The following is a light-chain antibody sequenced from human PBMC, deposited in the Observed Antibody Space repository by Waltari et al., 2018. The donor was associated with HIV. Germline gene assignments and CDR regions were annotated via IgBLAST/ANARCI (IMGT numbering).Light chain of an antibody. J-gene: IGLJ3*02. CDR1: NPNIGSNS. CDR3: ASWDDSLSGPWV. Sequence: QSVLTQPPSASGTPGPRVTISCSGSNPNIGSNSVSWYQQLPGTAPKLLIYKNHQRPSGVPDRFSGSKSGTSASLAISGLQSEDEADYYCASWDDSLSGPWVFGGGTKLTVL. V-gene: IGLV1-47*01. CDR2: KNH.